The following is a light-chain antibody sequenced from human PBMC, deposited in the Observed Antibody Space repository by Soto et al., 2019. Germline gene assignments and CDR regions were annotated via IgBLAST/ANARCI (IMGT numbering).Light chain of an antibody. CDR1: QDISNY. V-gene: IGKV1-33*01. Sequence: DIQMTQSPSSLSASVGDRVTITCQASQDISNYLNWYQQKPGKAPKLLIYDASNLETGVPSRFSGSGSGTDFTFTISSLQPEDIATYYCQQYGNLPSFFGGGTKVDIK. CDR3: QQYGNLPSF. J-gene: IGKJ4*01. CDR2: DAS.